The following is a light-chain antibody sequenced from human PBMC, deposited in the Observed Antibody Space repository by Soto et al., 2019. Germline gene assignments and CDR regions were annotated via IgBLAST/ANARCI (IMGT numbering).Light chain of an antibody. CDR1: QSASTN. V-gene: IGKV3-15*01. CDR2: GAS. Sequence: EIVLTQSPVTLSVSPGERATLFCRASQSASTNLAWYQHKPGQAPRLLIYGASTRATAIPARFSGSGSGTEFTLTINCLESEDFAVHYCQHYNSWPRIAFGQGTRLEIK. CDR3: QHYNSWPRIA. J-gene: IGKJ5*01.